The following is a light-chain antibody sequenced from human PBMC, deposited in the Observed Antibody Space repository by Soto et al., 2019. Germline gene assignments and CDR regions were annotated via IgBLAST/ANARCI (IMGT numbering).Light chain of an antibody. Sequence: AIHMHQSPSSLSASPGDRVTITCRASQGISSYLAWYQQKPGKAPKLLIYAASTLQSGVPSRFSGSGSGTDFTLTISSLQPEDFATYYCLQDYDYIWTVGQGTKVDIK. CDR1: QGISSY. CDR3: LQDYDYIWT. CDR2: AAS. V-gene: IGKV1-8*01. J-gene: IGKJ1*01.